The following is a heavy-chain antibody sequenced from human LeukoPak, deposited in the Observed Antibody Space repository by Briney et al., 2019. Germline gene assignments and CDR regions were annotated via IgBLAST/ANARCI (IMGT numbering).Heavy chain of an antibody. CDR2: ISGSGGST. CDR1: GFTFSSYA. Sequence: PGGSLRLSCAASGFTFSSYAMSWVRQAPGKGLEWVSAISGSGGSTYYADSVKGRFTISRDNSKNTLYLQMNSLRAEDTAVYYCAKATDCSSTSCYADYNYYGMDVWGQGTTVTVSS. D-gene: IGHD2-2*01. CDR3: AKATDCSSTSCYADYNYYGMDV. V-gene: IGHV3-23*01. J-gene: IGHJ6*02.